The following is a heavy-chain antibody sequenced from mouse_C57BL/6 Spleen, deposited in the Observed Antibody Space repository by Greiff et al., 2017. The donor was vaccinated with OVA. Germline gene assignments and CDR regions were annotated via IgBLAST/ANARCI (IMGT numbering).Heavy chain of an antibody. V-gene: IGHV6-3*01. CDR2: IRLKSDNYAT. CDR1: GFTFSNYW. J-gene: IGHJ4*01. Sequence: EVMLVESGGGLVQPGGSMKLSCVASGFTFSNYWMNWVRQSPEKGLEWVAQIRLKSDNYATHYAESVKGRFTISRDDSKSSVYLQMNNLRAEDTGIYYCTGSYRRAMDYWGQGTSVTVSS. CDR3: TGSYRRAMDY. D-gene: IGHD1-3*01.